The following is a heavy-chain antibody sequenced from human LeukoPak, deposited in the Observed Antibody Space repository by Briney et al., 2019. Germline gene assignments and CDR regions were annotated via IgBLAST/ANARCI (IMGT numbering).Heavy chain of an antibody. CDR2: IYTSGST. Sequence: SETLSLTCAVYGGSFSGYYWSWIRQPPGKGLEWIGRIYTSGSTNYNPSLKSRVTMSVDTSKNQFSLKLSSVTAADTAVYYCARDYGTYYYDSSGSYFDYWGQGTLVTVSS. D-gene: IGHD3-22*01. CDR1: GGSFSGYY. V-gene: IGHV4-4*07. J-gene: IGHJ4*02. CDR3: ARDYGTYYYDSSGSYFDY.